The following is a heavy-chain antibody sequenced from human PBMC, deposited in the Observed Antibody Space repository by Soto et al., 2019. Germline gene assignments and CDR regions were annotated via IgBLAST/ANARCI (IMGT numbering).Heavy chain of an antibody. CDR2: IIPIFGTA. Sequence: ASVKVSCKASGGTFSSYAISWVRQAPGQGLEWMGGIIPIFGTANYAQKFQGRVTITADESTSTAYMELSSLRSEDTAVYYCASTLDYYYYGMDVWGQGTTVTVSS. CDR1: GGTFSSYA. CDR3: ASTLDYYYYGMDV. J-gene: IGHJ6*02. V-gene: IGHV1-69*13.